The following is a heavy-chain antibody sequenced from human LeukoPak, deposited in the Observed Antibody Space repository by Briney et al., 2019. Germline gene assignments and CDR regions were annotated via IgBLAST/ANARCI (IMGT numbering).Heavy chain of an antibody. V-gene: IGHV4-4*07. CDR1: GGSVNSYW. CDR3: ARAGYTISSYRFDY. D-gene: IGHD3-16*02. CDR2: IYTTGMT. Sequence: SETLSLTCSVSGGSVNSYWWSWIRQPAGKGLEFIGRIYTTGMTNYNPSLKSRVSMSVDTSKNQFSLELRSVTAADTAVYFCARAGYTISSYRFDYWGQGALVTVSS. J-gene: IGHJ4*02.